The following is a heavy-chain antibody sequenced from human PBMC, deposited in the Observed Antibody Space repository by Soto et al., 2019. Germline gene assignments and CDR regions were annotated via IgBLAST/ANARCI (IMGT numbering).Heavy chain of an antibody. V-gene: IGHV3-30*18. D-gene: IGHD1-1*01. CDR1: GFTFSSYG. J-gene: IGHJ6*02. CDR3: AKELEPDHYYYYGMDV. CDR2: ISYDGSNK. Sequence: HGGSLRLSCAASGFTFSSYGMHWVRQAPGKGLEWVAVISYDGSNKYYADSVKGGFTISRDNSKNTLYLQMNSLRAEDTAVYYCAKELEPDHYYYYGMDVWGQGTTVTVSS.